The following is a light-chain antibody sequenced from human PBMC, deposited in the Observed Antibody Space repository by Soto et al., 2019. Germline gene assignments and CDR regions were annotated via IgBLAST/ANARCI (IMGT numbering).Light chain of an antibody. V-gene: IGKV3-15*01. J-gene: IGKJ2*01. CDR2: GAS. Sequence: EIVMTQSPATLSVSPGERATLSCSASQSVSSNLAWYQQKPGQAPRLLIYGASTRATGIPARFSGSGSGTEFTLTISSLQSEDFAVCYCQQYNNWPPVTFGQGTKLEIK. CDR1: QSVSSN. CDR3: QQYNNWPPVT.